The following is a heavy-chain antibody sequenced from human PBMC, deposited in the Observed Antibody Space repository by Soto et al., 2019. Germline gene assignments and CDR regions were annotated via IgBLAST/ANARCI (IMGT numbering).Heavy chain of an antibody. CDR3: AKDRYRSSGYYYYGMDV. V-gene: IGHV3-9*01. D-gene: IGHD3-3*01. CDR1: GFIFDDYA. Sequence: EVQLVESGGGLVQPGRSLRLSCAASGFIFDDYAMHWVRHAPGKGLEWVAVISGNSCSLGYADSVKGRFTISSDNAKNSLYLQMNRLRAEDTALYYCAKDRYRSSGYYYYGMDVWGQGTTVTVSS. J-gene: IGHJ6*02. CDR2: ISGNSCSL.